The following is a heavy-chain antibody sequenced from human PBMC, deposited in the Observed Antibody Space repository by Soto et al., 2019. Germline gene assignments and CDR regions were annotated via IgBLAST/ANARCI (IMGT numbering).Heavy chain of an antibody. V-gene: IGHV4-4*07. CDR2: IYTSGST. CDR1: AGSISSYY. CDR3: ARLRGYSSSSAWETYYYYGMDV. D-gene: IGHD6-6*01. Sequence: PSETLSLTCTVSAGSISSYYWSWIRQPAGKGLEWIGRIYTSGSTNYNPSLKSRVTMSVDTSKNQFSLKLSSVTAADTAVYYCARLRGYSSSSAWETYYYYGMDVWGQGTTVTVSS. J-gene: IGHJ6*02.